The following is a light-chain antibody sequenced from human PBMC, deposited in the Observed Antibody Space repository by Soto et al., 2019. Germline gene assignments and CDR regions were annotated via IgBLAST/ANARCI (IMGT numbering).Light chain of an antibody. CDR1: SSAIGGYEH. CDR2: EVT. CDR3: SSYAGSNKL. J-gene: IGLJ3*02. V-gene: IGLV2-8*01. Sequence: QSVLTQPPSASGSLGQSVTISCTGTSSAIGGYEHVSWYQQYPGKAPKLMIYEVTRRPSGVPDRFSGSKSGNTASLTVSGLQAEDEADYYCSSYAGSNKLFGGGTKLTVL.